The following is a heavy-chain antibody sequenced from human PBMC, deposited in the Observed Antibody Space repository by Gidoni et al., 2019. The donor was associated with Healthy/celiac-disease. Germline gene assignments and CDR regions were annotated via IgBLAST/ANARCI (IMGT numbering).Heavy chain of an antibody. CDR2: IYYSGST. CDR3: ARGVGYCSSTSCLGYYYYYMDV. Sequence: QVQLQESGPGLVKPSETLSLTCTVSGGSIRSYSWSWTRQPPGKGLEWIGYIYYSGSTNYNPALKSRVTISVDTSKNQFSLKLSSVTAADTAVYYCARGVGYCSSTSCLGYYYYYMDVWGKGTAVTVSS. V-gene: IGHV4-59*01. CDR1: GGSIRSYS. D-gene: IGHD2-2*01. J-gene: IGHJ6*03.